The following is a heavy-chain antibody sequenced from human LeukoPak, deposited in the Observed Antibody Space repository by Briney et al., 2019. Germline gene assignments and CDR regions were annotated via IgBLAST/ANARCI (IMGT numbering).Heavy chain of an antibody. V-gene: IGHV3-7*01. CDR3: ARHSNMYDYDSSGDYRSFDY. Sequence: GGSVPLSCPACGFRLNYYLLLWVHQAPGKGLEWVANINQDESDKYQVDSVQGRFTITRDNSKNSLYLQMNSLRAGDTAVYFCARHSNMYDYDSSGDYRSFDYWGQGTLVSVSS. CDR1: GFRLNYYL. CDR2: INQDESDK. J-gene: IGHJ4*02. D-gene: IGHD3-22*01.